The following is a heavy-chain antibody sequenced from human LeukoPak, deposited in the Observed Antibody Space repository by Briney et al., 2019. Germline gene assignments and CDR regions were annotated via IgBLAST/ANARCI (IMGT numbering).Heavy chain of an antibody. CDR3: ARGLTYYFDSSGYYVTDAFDI. Sequence: SETLSLTCTVLGGSLSRYYWRWIRPRPGKGVGWVGYIYYSGSTNYNPSLKSRVTISVDTSKNQFSLKLTSVTAADTAVYYCARGLTYYFDSSGYYVTDAFDIWGQGTMVTVSS. CDR1: GGSLSRYY. D-gene: IGHD3-22*01. J-gene: IGHJ3*02. V-gene: IGHV4-59*01. CDR2: IYYSGST.